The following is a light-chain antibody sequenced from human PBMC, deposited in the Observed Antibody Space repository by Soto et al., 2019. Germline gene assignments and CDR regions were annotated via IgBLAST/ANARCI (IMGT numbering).Light chain of an antibody. J-gene: IGKJ1*01. CDR2: AAS. V-gene: IGKV1-39*01. CDR3: QQSYSTLERT. Sequence: DIQMTQSPSSVSASVGDRVTITCRASQSISSYLNWYQQKPGKAPKLLIYAASSLQSGVPSRFSGSGSGTDFTLTISSLQPEDFATYYCQQSYSTLERTFGQGTKVDIK. CDR1: QSISSY.